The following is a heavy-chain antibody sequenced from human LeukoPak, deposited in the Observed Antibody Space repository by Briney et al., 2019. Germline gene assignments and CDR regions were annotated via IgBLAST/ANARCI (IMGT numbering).Heavy chain of an antibody. J-gene: IGHJ3*01. CDR2: ISTSGDRT. V-gene: IGHV3-23*01. CDR1: GFTFSSYA. Sequence: GGSLRLSCAASGFTFSSYAMSWVRQAPGKGLEWVSAISTSGDRTYNADSVKGRFTISRDSSKNTLYMQMNSLRAEDTAVYYCAKDYLGSSYAFDVWGQGTMVTVSS. CDR3: AKDYLGSSYAFDV. D-gene: IGHD6-13*01.